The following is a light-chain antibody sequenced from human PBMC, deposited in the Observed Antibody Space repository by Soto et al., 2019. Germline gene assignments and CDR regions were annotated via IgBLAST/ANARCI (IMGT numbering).Light chain of an antibody. CDR3: QQSYSTLTRT. Sequence: DIQMTQSPSTLSGSVGDRVTITCRASQGISTYLNWYQQKPGKAPKLLIYAASSLQSGVPSRFSGSGSGTDFTLTISSLQPEDFATYYCQQSYSTLTRTFGQGTKVDI. CDR1: QGISTY. V-gene: IGKV1-39*01. CDR2: AAS. J-gene: IGKJ1*01.